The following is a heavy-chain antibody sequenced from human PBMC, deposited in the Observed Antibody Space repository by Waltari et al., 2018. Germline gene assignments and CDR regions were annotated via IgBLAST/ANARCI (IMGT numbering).Heavy chain of an antibody. J-gene: IGHJ3*02. CDR2: ISSNGGST. CDR3: ARDRGGYYDSSGFDAFDI. D-gene: IGHD3-22*01. Sequence: EVQLVESGGGLVQPGGSLRLSCAASGFTFSSYAMHWVRPAPGKGLEYVSAISSNGGSTYYANSVKGRFTISRDNSKNTLYLQMGSLRAEDMAVYYCARDRGGYYDSSGFDAFDIWGQGTMVTVSS. V-gene: IGHV3-64*01. CDR1: GFTFSSYA.